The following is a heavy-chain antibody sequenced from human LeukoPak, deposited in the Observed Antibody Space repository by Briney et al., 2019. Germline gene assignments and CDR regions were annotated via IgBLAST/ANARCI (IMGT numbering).Heavy chain of an antibody. Sequence: PGGSLRLSCAASGFTFSSYGMHWVRQAPGKGLEWVAVISYDGSNKYYADSVKGRFTISRDNSKNTLYLQMGSLRAEDMAVYYCARVQSSGSREADYWGQGTLVTVSS. CDR1: GFTFSSYG. CDR3: ARVQSSGSREADY. J-gene: IGHJ4*02. CDR2: ISYDGSNK. V-gene: IGHV3-30*03. D-gene: IGHD3-22*01.